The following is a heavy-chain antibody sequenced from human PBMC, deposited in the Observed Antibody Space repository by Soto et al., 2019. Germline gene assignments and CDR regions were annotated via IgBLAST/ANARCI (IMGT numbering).Heavy chain of an antibody. CDR1: GGTFSSYT. CDR2: IIPILGIA. CDR3: ARGPSYYDILTGPYYMDV. V-gene: IGHV1-69*02. J-gene: IGHJ6*03. D-gene: IGHD3-9*01. Sequence: SVKVSCKASGGTFSSYTISWVRQAPGQGLEWMGRIIPILGIANYAQKFQGRVTITADKFTSTAYMELSSLRSEDTAVYYCARGPSYYDILTGPYYMDVWGKGTTVTVSS.